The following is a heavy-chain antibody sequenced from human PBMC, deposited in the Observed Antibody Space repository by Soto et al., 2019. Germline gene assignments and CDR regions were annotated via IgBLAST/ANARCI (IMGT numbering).Heavy chain of an antibody. CDR1: GFTFGSYS. CDR3: ARGDWIAAAGTHGILERLAYYFDY. D-gene: IGHD6-13*01. V-gene: IGHV3-48*02. Sequence: GGSLRLSCAASGFTFGSYSMNWVRQAPGKGLEWVSYISSSSSTIYYADSVKGRFTISRDNAKSSLYLQMNSLRDEDTAVYYCARGDWIAAAGTHGILERLAYYFDYWGQGTLVTVSS. CDR2: ISSSSSTI. J-gene: IGHJ4*02.